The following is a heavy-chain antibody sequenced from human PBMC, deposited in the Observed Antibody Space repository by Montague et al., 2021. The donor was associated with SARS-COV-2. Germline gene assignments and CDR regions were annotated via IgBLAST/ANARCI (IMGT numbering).Heavy chain of an antibody. J-gene: IGHJ6*02. V-gene: IGHV4-38-2*02. CDR3: WGGVGAPYYYYGMDV. CDR1: DFSITRGYY. Sequence: SETLSLTCTVSDFSITRGYYWGWIRQPPGKGLEWIGSVDYGANTHYNPSLKSRVSISVGTSKNQFSLKLSSVTAADTAVYYSWGGVGAPYYYYGMDVWGQGTTVTVSS. D-gene: IGHD1-26*01. CDR2: VDYGANT.